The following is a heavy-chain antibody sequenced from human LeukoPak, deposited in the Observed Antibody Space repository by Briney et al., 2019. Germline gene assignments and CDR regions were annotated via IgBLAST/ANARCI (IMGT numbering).Heavy chain of an antibody. CDR3: ARWDRFHGV. Sequence: GSLRLSCAASGFTFSSYSMNWVRQAPGKGLEWVSSVSSSSSYIYYANSVKGRFTISRDNAKTSLYLQMNSLGVEDTAVYYCARWDRFHGVWGQGTLVTVPS. D-gene: IGHD1-14*01. J-gene: IGHJ4*02. CDR1: GFTFSSYS. CDR2: VSSSSSYI. V-gene: IGHV3-21*01.